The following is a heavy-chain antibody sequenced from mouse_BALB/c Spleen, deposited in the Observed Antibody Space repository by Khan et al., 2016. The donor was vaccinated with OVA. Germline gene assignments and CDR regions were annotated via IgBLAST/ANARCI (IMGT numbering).Heavy chain of an antibody. J-gene: IGHJ3*01. V-gene: IGHV14-1*02. D-gene: IGHD2-3*01. CDR2: IDPENGDT. CDR1: GFNIKDYY. Sequence: VQLKESGAELVRPGALVKLSCKASGFNIKDYYMHWVKQRPEQGLVWIGRIDPENGDTIYDPKFQGKASITSDTSSNTAYLQLSSLTSEDTAVYYCAGDGYSPLFAYWGQGTLVTVSA. CDR3: AGDGYSPLFAY.